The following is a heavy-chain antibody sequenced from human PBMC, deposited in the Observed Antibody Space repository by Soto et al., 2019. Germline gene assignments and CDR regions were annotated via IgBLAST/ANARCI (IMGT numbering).Heavy chain of an antibody. CDR2: IWYDGSNK. V-gene: IGHV3-33*01. J-gene: IGHJ4*02. CDR1: GFTFSSYG. D-gene: IGHD1-26*01. CDR3: ARDGVGAAQVHFYYFDY. Sequence: QVQLVESGGGVVQPGRSLRLSCAASGFTFSSYGMHWVRQAPGKGLEWVAVIWYDGSNKYYADSVKGRFTISRDNSKNELYLQMNRLRAEDTAVYYCARDGVGAAQVHFYYFDYWGQGPLVTVSS.